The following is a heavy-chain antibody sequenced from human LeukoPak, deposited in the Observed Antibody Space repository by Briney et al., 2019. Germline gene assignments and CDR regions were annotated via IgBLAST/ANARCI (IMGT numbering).Heavy chain of an antibody. J-gene: IGHJ4*02. CDR2: IIPIFGTA. D-gene: IGHD5-12*01. CDR3: AMFSVGGVPRGYSGYDGGRFDY. Sequence: SVKVSCKASAGTFSSYAISWVRQAPGQGLEWMGGIIPIFGTANYSQEFQGRRTTTADESTSTAYMELSSLRSEHTAVYYCAMFSVGGVPRGYSGYDGGRFDYWGQGTLVTVSS. CDR1: AGTFSSYA. V-gene: IGHV1-69*13.